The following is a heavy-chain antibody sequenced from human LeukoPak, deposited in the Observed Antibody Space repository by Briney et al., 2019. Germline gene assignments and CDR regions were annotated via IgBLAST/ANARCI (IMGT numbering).Heavy chain of an antibody. V-gene: IGHV3-23*01. J-gene: IGHJ4*02. CDR2: ISDSGSRT. CDR3: AKDFFSGRGIYSYGAFDS. Sequence: GGSLRLSCAASGFTFGSYAMSWVRRAPGKGLEWLSAISDSGSRTFYADSVKGRFTISRDNSKNTLYLQLNSLRAEDTAVYSCAKDFFSGRGIYSYGAFDSWGQGTLVTVSS. CDR1: GFTFGSYA. D-gene: IGHD5-18*01.